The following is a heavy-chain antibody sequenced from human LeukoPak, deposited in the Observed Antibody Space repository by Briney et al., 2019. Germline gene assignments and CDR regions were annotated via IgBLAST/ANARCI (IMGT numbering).Heavy chain of an antibody. J-gene: IGHJ4*02. D-gene: IGHD2-21*01. CDR2: IKQDGSEK. V-gene: IGHV3-7*03. CDR1: GFTLSSYW. Sequence: GGSLRLSCAASGFTLSSYWMSWVRQAPGKGLEWVANIKQDGSEKYYVDSVKGRFTISRDNAKNSLYLQMNSQRAEDTAVYYCARNRYLNYWGQGTLVTVSS. CDR3: ARNRYLNY.